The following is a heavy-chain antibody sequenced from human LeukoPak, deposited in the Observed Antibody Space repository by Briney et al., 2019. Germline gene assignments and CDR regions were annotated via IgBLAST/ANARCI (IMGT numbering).Heavy chain of an antibody. CDR1: GYSFTTYW. V-gene: IGHV5-51*01. D-gene: IGHD4-23*01. CDR2: IYPSDSDI. J-gene: IGHJ4*02. CDR3: ARRAVVIGVGHFDY. Sequence: GESLKISCKGSGYSFTTYWIGWVRQMPGKGLEWMGIIYPSDSDIRISPSFQGQVTISVDKSINTAYLQWSSLKASDTAIYYCARRAVVIGVGHFDYWGQGTLVTVSS.